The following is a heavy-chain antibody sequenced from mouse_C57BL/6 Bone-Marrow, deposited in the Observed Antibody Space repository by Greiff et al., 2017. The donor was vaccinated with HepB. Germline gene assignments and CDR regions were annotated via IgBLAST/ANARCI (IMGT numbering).Heavy chain of an antibody. V-gene: IGHV5-12*01. Sequence: EVKLVESGGGLVQPGGSLKLSCAASGFTFSDYYMYWVRQTPEKRLEWVAYISNGGGSTYYPDTVKGRFTISRDNAKNTLYLQMSRLKSEDTAMYYCAITTVVEGDAMDYWGQGTSVTVSS. CDR1: GFTFSDYY. CDR3: AITTVVEGDAMDY. D-gene: IGHD1-1*01. J-gene: IGHJ4*01. CDR2: ISNGGGST.